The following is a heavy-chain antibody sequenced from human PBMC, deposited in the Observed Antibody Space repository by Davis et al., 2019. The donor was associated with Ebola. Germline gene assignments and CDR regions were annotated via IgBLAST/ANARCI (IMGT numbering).Heavy chain of an antibody. CDR1: GFTFSSYS. V-gene: IGHV3-21*01. CDR3: AREIGPSYFDY. CDR2: ISSSSSYI. D-gene: IGHD2/OR15-2a*01. Sequence: GGSLRLSCAASGFTFSSYSMNWVRQAPGKGLEWVSSISSSSSYIYYADSVKGRFTISRDNAENSLYLQMNSLRPEDTAVYYCAREIGPSYFDYWGQGTLVTVSS. J-gene: IGHJ4*02.